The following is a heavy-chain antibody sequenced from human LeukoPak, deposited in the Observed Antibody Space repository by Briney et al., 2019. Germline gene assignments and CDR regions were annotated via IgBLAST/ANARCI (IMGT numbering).Heavy chain of an antibody. CDR3: AKHYGSGTYYNHLDY. CDR1: GFTFSSYA. J-gene: IGHJ4*02. D-gene: IGHD3-10*01. CDR2: ISSNGGGA. Sequence: PGGCLRLSCAASGFTFSSYAMSWVRRAPGKGLEWVSAISSNGGGAFYADSVKGQFTISRDNSQNTLYLQMNSLRAEDTAIYYCAKHYGSGTYYNHLDYWGQGTLVTVSS. V-gene: IGHV3-23*01.